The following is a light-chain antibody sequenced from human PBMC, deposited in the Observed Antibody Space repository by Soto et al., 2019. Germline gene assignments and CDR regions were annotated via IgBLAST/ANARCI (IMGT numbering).Light chain of an antibody. CDR3: QKYNSAPLT. J-gene: IGKJ4*01. Sequence: DIQMTQSPSSLSASLGDRVTITCRASQGIGVYLAWFQQKPGNVPRLLIYAASTLQSGVPSRFSGSGSGTDFTLTISSLQPEDVAAYYCQKYNSAPLTFGGGTKVEIK. V-gene: IGKV1-27*01. CDR2: AAS. CDR1: QGIGVY.